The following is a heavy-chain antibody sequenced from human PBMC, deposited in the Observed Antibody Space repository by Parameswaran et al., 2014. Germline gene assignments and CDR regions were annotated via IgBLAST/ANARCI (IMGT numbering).Heavy chain of an antibody. V-gene: IGHV1-8*01. J-gene: IGHJ6*02. Sequence: WVRQAPGQGLEWMGWMNPNSGNTGYAQKFQGRVTMTRNTSISTAYMELSSLRSEDTAVYYCAREGVAGTTPGYYYYYGMDVWGQGTTVTVSS. CDR3: AREGVAGTTPGYYYYYGMDV. D-gene: IGHD1-7*01. CDR2: MNPNSGNT.